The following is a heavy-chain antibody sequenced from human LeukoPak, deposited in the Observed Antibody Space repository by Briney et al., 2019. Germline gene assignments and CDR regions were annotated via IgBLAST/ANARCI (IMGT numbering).Heavy chain of an antibody. Sequence: GGSLRLSCAVSGLGVGSYDMSWVRQAPGKGPEWVSTIRGSGGGTHYADSVKGRFTISRDKPKNTLYLQMNGLRAEDSAVYYCAKVTVTTIIDYWGQGTLVTVSS. CDR3: AKVTVTTIIDY. D-gene: IGHD4-17*01. CDR1: GLGVGSYD. V-gene: IGHV3-23*01. J-gene: IGHJ4*02. CDR2: IRGSGGGT.